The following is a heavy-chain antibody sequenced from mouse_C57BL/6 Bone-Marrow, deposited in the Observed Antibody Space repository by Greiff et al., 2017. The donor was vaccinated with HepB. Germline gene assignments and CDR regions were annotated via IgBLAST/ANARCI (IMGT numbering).Heavy chain of an antibody. D-gene: IGHD1-1*01. CDR1: GYTFTSYW. CDR3: ARYGALYAMDY. Sequence: VKLQQPGAELVRPGTSVKLSCKASGYTFTSYWMHWVKQRPGQGLEWIGVIDPSDSYTNYNQKFKGKATLTVDTSSSTAYMQLSSLTSEDSAVYYCARYGALYAMDYWGQGTSVTVSS. V-gene: IGHV1-59*01. J-gene: IGHJ4*01. CDR2: IDPSDSYT.